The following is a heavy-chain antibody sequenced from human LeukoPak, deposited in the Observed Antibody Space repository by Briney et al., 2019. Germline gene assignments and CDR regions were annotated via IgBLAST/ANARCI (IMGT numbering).Heavy chain of an antibody. D-gene: IGHD5-18*01. CDR2: IYYSGST. Sequence: SETLSLTCTVSRGSLSSYYWTWMRQSPGKGLEWIGYIYYSGSTNHNPSLKSRVTISIGTSRNQFSLKLTSVTAADTAMYYCATNRGGYIASWNYWGQGTLVTVSS. J-gene: IGHJ4*02. CDR3: ATNRGGYIASWNY. V-gene: IGHV4-59*01. CDR1: RGSLSSYY.